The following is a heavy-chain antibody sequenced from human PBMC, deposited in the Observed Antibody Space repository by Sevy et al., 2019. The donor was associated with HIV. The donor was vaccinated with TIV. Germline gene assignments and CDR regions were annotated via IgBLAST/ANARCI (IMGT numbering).Heavy chain of an antibody. CDR2: ISGSAHRT. J-gene: IGHJ4*02. Sequence: GGSLRLSCAASGFTFSNCAMSWVRQTPGKGLEWVSAISGSAHRTYYTDSVKGRFTISRDNSKNMLFLQMNSLRAEDTAVYYCVKEVSEYSYSDYWGQGTLVTVSS. D-gene: IGHD5-18*01. CDR3: VKEVSEYSYSDY. V-gene: IGHV3-23*01. CDR1: GFTFSNCA.